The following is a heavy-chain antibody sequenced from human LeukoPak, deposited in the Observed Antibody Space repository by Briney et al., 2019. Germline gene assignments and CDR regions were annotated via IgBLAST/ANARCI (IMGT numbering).Heavy chain of an antibody. CDR3: ARDNVIIPDYGGPDFDY. CDR2: ISGLGEKT. J-gene: IGHJ4*02. V-gene: IGHV3-23*01. D-gene: IGHD4/OR15-4a*01. CDR1: GFTFYNFA. Sequence: PGGTLRLSCATYGFTFYNFAMSWVRQAPGKGLEWVSHISGLGEKTYYADSVQGRFTVSRDNSTNTLYLQMNSLRVEDTALYYCARDNVIIPDYGGPDFDYWGQGTQVAVS.